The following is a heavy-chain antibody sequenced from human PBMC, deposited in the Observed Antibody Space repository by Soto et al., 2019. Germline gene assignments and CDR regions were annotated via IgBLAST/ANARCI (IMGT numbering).Heavy chain of an antibody. CDR2: ISAYNGNT. J-gene: IGHJ4*02. CDR1: GYTFNSYG. Sequence: QVQLVQSGAEVKKAGASVKVPCNASGYTFNSYGISWVRQAPGQGLEWMGWISAYNGNTHYSQKVQGRVSMTTDTSTNTAYMELRSLRSDDTAVHYCARDIFDFWSGYWSVADYWGQGTLVTVSS. V-gene: IGHV1-18*01. D-gene: IGHD3-3*01. CDR3: ARDIFDFWSGYWSVADY.